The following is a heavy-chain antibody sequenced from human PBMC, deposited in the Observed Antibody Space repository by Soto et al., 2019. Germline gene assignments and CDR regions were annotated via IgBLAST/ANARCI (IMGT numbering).Heavy chain of an antibody. Sequence: QVQLQESGPGLVKPSETLSLTCTVSGGSSSNFFWSWIRQPPGKGLEWTGYILNSGTTSYNSTLKSRVTISLDTSKNQFSLRLTSMTAADTAVYSCARGDPSTWSFHYWGQGSLVTVSS. V-gene: IGHV4-59*01. J-gene: IGHJ4*02. CDR3: ARGDPSTWSFHY. D-gene: IGHD1-1*01. CDR1: GGSSSNFF. CDR2: ILNSGTT.